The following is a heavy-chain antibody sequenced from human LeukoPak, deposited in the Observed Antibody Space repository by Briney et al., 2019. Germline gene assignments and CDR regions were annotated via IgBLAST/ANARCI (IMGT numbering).Heavy chain of an antibody. CDR2: IKSDGSEK. Sequence: GGSLRLSCAASGFTFSNDWMTWVRQAPGKGLEWVANIKSDGSEKYYVDSVKGRFTISRDNAKNSVYLQMNNLRAEDTAVYYCARPFRHWGQGTLVTVSS. V-gene: IGHV3-7*03. CDR1: GFTFSNDW. CDR3: ARPFRH. J-gene: IGHJ4*02.